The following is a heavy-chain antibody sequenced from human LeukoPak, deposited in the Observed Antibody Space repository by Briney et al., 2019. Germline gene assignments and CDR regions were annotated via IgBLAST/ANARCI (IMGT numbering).Heavy chain of an antibody. J-gene: IGHJ5*02. CDR2: IKSKNVGGTT. V-gene: IGHV3-15*01. Sequence: GGSLRLSCAASGFTFNNAWMNWVRQAPGRGLEWVGRIKSKNVGGTTDYAAPVKGRFTISRDDSKNTVYLQMNSLRIEDTAVYYCTSHAAFDPWGQGTLVTVSS. CDR1: GFTFNNAW. CDR3: TSHAAFDP.